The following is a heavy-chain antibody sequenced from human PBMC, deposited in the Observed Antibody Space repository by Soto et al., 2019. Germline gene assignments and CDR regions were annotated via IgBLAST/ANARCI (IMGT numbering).Heavy chain of an antibody. CDR2: IYYSGST. J-gene: IGHJ4*02. V-gene: IGHV4-39*01. CDR1: GGSISSSSYY. Sequence: QLQLQESGPGLVKPSETLSLTCTVSGGSISSSSYYWGWIRQPPGKGLEWIGSIYYSGSTYYNPSLKSRVTISVDTSKNQFSLKLSSVTAADTAVYYCARQYYYDSSGLDYWGQGTLVTVSS. CDR3: ARQYYYDSSGLDY. D-gene: IGHD3-22*01.